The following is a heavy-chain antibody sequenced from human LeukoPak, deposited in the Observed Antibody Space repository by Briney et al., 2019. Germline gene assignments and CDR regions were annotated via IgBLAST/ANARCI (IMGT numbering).Heavy chain of an antibody. CDR1: GGSLSGYF. CDR2: IYATGTT. Sequence: PSETLSLTCTVSGGSLSGYFWSWIRQPAGKGLEWMGRIYATGTTNYNPSLKSRVTMSVDTSKNQFSLNLTSVTAADTAVYYCAREGGGSNRCLDWGQGTLVTVSS. D-gene: IGHD3-16*02. CDR3: AREGGGSNRCLD. V-gene: IGHV4-4*07. J-gene: IGHJ1*01.